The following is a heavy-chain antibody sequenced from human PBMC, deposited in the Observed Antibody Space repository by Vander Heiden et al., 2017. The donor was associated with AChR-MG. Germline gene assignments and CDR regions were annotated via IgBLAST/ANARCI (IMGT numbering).Heavy chain of an antibody. D-gene: IGHD6-19*01. J-gene: IGHJ6*01. Sequence: EVQLVESGGGLVQPGGSLRLSCAASGFTFSDHYMTRFPQAPGKGLEWVGRIRKKTNSYTTEYAASVIVRFTISRDDSKNSMYLQLNSLNTAATAVYYCGRVSVVAVSCIDYYGTDV. V-gene: IGHV3-72*01. CDR2: IRKKTNSYTT. CDR1: GFTFSDHY. CDR3: GRVSVVAVSCIDYYGTDV.